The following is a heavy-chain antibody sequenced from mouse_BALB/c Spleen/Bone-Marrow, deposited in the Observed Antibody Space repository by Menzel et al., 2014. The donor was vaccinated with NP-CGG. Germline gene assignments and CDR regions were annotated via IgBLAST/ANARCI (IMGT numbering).Heavy chain of an antibody. CDR2: ILLRSNST. CDR1: GYTFSSYW. D-gene: IGHD3-3*01. J-gene: IGHJ2*01. Sequence: SGAELMKPGASVKISCKATGYTFSSYWIDWVKQRPGHGLEWIGEILLRSNSTNYNEKFKGKATFTANTSSNTAFMQLSSLTSEESAVYYFARRRFRGCDYWGQGTTLTGSS. V-gene: IGHV1-9*01. CDR3: ARRRFRGCDY.